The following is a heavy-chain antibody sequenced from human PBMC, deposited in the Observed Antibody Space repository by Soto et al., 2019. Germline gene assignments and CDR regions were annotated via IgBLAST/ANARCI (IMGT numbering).Heavy chain of an antibody. CDR1: GGSFSGYY. CDR2: INHSGST. V-gene: IGHV4-34*01. Sequence: QVQLQQWGAGLLKPSETLSLTCAVYGGSFSGYYWSWIRQPPGKGLEWIGEINHSGSTNYNPSLKSRVTISVDTSKTQFSLKLSSVTAADTAVYYCATHSPGLVTYYDFWSGYYPPDAFDIWGQGTMVTVSS. J-gene: IGHJ3*02. CDR3: ATHSPGLVTYYDFWSGYYPPDAFDI. D-gene: IGHD3-3*01.